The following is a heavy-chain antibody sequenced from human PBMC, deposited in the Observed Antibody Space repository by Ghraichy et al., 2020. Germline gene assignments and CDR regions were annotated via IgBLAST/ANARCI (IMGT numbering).Heavy chain of an antibody. CDR2: INHSGST. D-gene: IGHD3-3*01. V-gene: IGHV4-34*01. CDR3: ARVVGIGFFWSGYYRPYYFDY. CDR1: GGSFSGYY. Sequence: SETLSLTCAVYGGSFSGYYWSWIRQPPGKGLEWIGEINHSGSTNYNPSLKSRVTISVDTSKNQFSLKLSSVTAADTAVYYCARVVGIGFFWSGYYRPYYFDYWGQGTLVTVSS. J-gene: IGHJ4*02.